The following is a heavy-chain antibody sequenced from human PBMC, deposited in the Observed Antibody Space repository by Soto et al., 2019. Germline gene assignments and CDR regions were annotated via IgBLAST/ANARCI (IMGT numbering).Heavy chain of an antibody. CDR3: ARGNHRWLQLWYFDL. V-gene: IGHV1-69*12. Sequence: QVQLVQSGAEVKKPGSSVKVSCKASGGTFSNYPISWVRQAPGQGLEWMGGIIPIFGTVNYAQKFQGRVTITADESTCTADMELSSLRSEDTAVYYCARGNHRWLQLWYFDLWGRGTLVTVSS. CDR1: GGTFSNYP. D-gene: IGHD5-12*01. CDR2: IIPIFGTV. J-gene: IGHJ2*01.